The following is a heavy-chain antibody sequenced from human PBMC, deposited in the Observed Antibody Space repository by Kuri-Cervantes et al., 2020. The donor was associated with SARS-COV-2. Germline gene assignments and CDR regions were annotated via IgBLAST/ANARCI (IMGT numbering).Heavy chain of an antibody. J-gene: IGHJ4*02. CDR1: GYTFTSYG. V-gene: IGHV1-18*01. CDR2: ISANNGNT. Sequence: ASVKVSCKASGYTFTSYGISWVRQAPGQGLEWMGWISANNGNTNYAQKLQGRVTMTTDTSTSTAYMELSRLRSDDTAVYYCARDQSSSWYPNFAEYYWGQGTLVTVSS. CDR3: ARDQSSSWYPNFAEYY. D-gene: IGHD6-13*01.